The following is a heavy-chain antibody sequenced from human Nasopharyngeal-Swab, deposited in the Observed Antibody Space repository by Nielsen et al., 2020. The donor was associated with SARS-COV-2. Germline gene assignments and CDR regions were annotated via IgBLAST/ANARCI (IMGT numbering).Heavy chain of an antibody. CDR1: GFTFSSYA. CDR2: INGSGGST. V-gene: IGHV3-23*01. D-gene: IGHD3-22*01. CDR3: AKGSGYYDSSGYRRGYWYFDL. Sequence: GGSLRLSCAASGFTFSSYAMSWVRQAPGKGLEWVSAINGSGGSTYYADSVKGRFSISRDNSKNTLYLQMNSLRAEDTAVYYCAKGSGYYDSSGYRRGYWYFDLWGRGTLVTVSS. J-gene: IGHJ2*01.